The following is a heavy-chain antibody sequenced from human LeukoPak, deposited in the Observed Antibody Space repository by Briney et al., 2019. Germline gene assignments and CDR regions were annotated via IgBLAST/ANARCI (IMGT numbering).Heavy chain of an antibody. D-gene: IGHD3-22*01. Sequence: GGSLRLSCAASGFTFSSYGMHWVRQAPGKGLEWVAVIWYDGSNKYYADSVKGRFTISRDNSKNTLYLQMNSLRAEDTAVYYCATGGSASSGYYYDYFDYWGQGTLVTVSS. CDR3: ATGGSASSGYYYDYFDY. CDR2: IWYDGSNK. CDR1: GFTFSSYG. V-gene: IGHV3-33*08. J-gene: IGHJ4*02.